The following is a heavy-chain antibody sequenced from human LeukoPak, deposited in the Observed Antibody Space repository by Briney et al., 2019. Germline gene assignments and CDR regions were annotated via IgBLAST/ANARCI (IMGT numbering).Heavy chain of an antibody. CDR2: IIPIFGTT. CDR1: GGTFSTYA. Sequence: GSSVKVSCKSSGGTFSTYAISWVRQAPGQGLEWMGGIIPIFGTTNYAQKFQGRVTFTADESTRTAYMELSSLRSEDTAVYYCASPGQYYYDSSGYSPLDYWGQGTLVTVSS. J-gene: IGHJ4*02. V-gene: IGHV1-69*01. D-gene: IGHD3-22*01. CDR3: ASPGQYYYDSSGYSPLDY.